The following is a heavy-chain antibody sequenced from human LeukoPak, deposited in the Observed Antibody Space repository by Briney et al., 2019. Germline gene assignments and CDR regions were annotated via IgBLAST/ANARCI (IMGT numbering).Heavy chain of an antibody. CDR1: GYTFPSYF. D-gene: IGHD6-6*01. Sequence: ASVTVSCKASGYTFPSYFMHWVRQAPGQGLEWMGIINPTGGSTTYAQKFQGRVTMTRDTSTSTVYMELSSLRSDDTAVYYCARTAARRFDYWGQGTLVTVSS. J-gene: IGHJ4*02. CDR3: ARTAARRFDY. CDR2: INPTGGST. V-gene: IGHV1-46*01.